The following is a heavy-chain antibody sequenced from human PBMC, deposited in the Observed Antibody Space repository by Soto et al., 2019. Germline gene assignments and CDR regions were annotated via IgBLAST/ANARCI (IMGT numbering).Heavy chain of an antibody. D-gene: IGHD2-15*01. CDR3: VVDMDV. J-gene: IGHJ6*03. CDR2: INHSGST. Sequence: SETLSLTCAGYGGSFSGYYWSWIRHPPGKGLEWIGEINHSGSTNYNPSLKSRVTISVDTSKNQFSLKLSSVTAADTAVYYCVVDMDVWGKGTTVTVSS. V-gene: IGHV4-34*01. CDR1: GGSFSGYY.